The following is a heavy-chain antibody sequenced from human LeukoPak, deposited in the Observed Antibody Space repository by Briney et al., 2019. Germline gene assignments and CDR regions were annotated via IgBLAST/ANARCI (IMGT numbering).Heavy chain of an antibody. CDR2: IIPIFGTA. Sequence: ASVKVSCKASGGTFSSYAISWVRQAPGQGLEWMGGIIPIFGTANYAQKFQGRVTITADESTSTAYMELSSLRSEDTAAYYCARVTLPPSSGSYYNVPIPYYYGMDVWGQGTTVTVSS. CDR1: GGTFSSYA. CDR3: ARVTLPPSSGSYYNVPIPYYYGMDV. D-gene: IGHD3-10*01. V-gene: IGHV1-69*13. J-gene: IGHJ6*02.